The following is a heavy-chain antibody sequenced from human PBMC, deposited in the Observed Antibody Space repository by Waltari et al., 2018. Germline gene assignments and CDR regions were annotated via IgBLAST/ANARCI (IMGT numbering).Heavy chain of an antibody. CDR3: ARLRDGYYYYYGMDV. CDR1: GGSISFHT. CDR2: IYNSGNT. Sequence: QVQLQESGPRLVKPSETLSLNCSVSGGSISFHTWSWFRQSPRKGLEWIGYIYNSGNTNYNPSLKSRVTISADPSKNQFSLKVDSVTVADTAVYYCARLRDGYYYYYGMDVWGPGTTVTVSS. V-gene: IGHV4-4*09. J-gene: IGHJ6*02.